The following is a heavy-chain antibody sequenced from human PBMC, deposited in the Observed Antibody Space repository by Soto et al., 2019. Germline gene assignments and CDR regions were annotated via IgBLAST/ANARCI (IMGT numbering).Heavy chain of an antibody. CDR2: IYPGDSDT. V-gene: IGHV5-51*01. CDR3: EKTSYYYDSSGYYPS. CDR1: GYSFTSYW. Sequence: GESLKISCNGSGYSFTSYWIGWVRQMPGKGLEWMGIIYPGDSDTRYSPSFQGQVTISADKSISTAYLQWSSLKASDTAMYYCEKTSYYYDSSGYYPSWGQGTLVTVYS. D-gene: IGHD3-22*01. J-gene: IGHJ4*02.